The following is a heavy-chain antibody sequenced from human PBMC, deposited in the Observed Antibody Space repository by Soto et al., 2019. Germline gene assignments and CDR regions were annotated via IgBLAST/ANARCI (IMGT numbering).Heavy chain of an antibody. Sequence: GGSLRLSCAASGFTFSSYSMNWVRQAPGKGLEWVSYISSSSSTIYYADSVKGRFTISRDNAKNSLYLQMNSLRAEDTAVYYCARDTNWNYPLSWGQGTLVTVSS. D-gene: IGHD1-7*01. CDR3: ARDTNWNYPLS. V-gene: IGHV3-48*01. CDR1: GFTFSSYS. CDR2: ISSSSSTI. J-gene: IGHJ5*02.